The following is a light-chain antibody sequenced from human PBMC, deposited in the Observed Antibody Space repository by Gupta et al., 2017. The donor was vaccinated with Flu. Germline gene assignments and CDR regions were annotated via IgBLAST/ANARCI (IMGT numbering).Light chain of an antibody. CDR1: QGVKSV. J-gene: IGKJ4*01. CDR3: QQLDTFPVT. CDR2: AAS. V-gene: IGKV1-9*01. Sequence: GDRGTSTCRASQGVKSVLAWYQQKPGKAPKLLIYAASTLKSGVPSRFGGSGSGTEFTLTITSLQPEDIATYYCQQLDTFPVTFGGGTTLEIK.